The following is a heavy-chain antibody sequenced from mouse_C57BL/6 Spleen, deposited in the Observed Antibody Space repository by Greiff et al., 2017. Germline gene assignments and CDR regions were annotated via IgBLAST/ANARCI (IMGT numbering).Heavy chain of an antibody. D-gene: IGHD1-1*01. CDR2: IDPETGGT. CDR1: GYTFTDYE. CDR3: SRVADYYGRRFFAY. Sequence: VQLQQSGPELVRPGASVTLSCKASGYTFTDYEMHWVKQTPVHGLEWIGAIDPETGGTAYNQKFKGKAILTVDKSSSTAYMELRSLTSEDSAVYYCSRVADYYGRRFFAYWGQGTLVTVSA. J-gene: IGHJ3*01. V-gene: IGHV1-15*01.